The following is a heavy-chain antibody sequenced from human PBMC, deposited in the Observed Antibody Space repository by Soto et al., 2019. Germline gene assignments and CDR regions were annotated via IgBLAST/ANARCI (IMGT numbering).Heavy chain of an antibody. D-gene: IGHD1-26*01. CDR1: GYSFTSYW. Sequence: GESLKISCKGSGYSFTSYWISWVRQMPGKGLEWMGRIDPSDSYTNYSPSFQGHATISADKSISTAYLQWSSLKASDTAMYYCARRSKSGSYPGYYYYGMDVWGQGTTVTVSS. J-gene: IGHJ6*02. CDR2: IDPSDSYT. V-gene: IGHV5-10-1*01. CDR3: ARRSKSGSYPGYYYYGMDV.